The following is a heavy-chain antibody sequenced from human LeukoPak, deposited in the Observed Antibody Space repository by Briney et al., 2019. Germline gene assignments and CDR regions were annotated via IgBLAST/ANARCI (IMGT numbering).Heavy chain of an antibody. D-gene: IGHD3-22*01. CDR1: GFTLSSYV. J-gene: IGHJ3*02. V-gene: IGHV3-15*01. CDR3: TTDLDYYDSSGYPIDI. Sequence: PGGSLRLSCAASGFTLSSYVMSWVRQAPGKGLEWVGRIKSKTDGGTTDYAAPVKGRFTISRDDSKNTLYLQMNSLKTEDTAVYYCTTDLDYYDSSGYPIDIWGQGTMVTVSS. CDR2: IKSKTDGGTT.